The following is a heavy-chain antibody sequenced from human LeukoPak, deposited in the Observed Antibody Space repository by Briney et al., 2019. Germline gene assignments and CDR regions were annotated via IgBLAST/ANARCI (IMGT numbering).Heavy chain of an antibody. D-gene: IGHD6-13*01. CDR2: IHHSGDT. V-gene: IGHV4-59*03. Sequence: SEALSLTCTVSGGSITSYYWSWIRQPPGKGLEWIGYIHHSGDTMYNPCLKSRVTMSIDTSKYQFSLKVNFVTAADTAVYYCVASGPPAPANWFYPLGQGTLGTVSS. J-gene: IGHJ5*02. CDR3: VASGPPAPANWFYP. CDR1: GGSITSYY.